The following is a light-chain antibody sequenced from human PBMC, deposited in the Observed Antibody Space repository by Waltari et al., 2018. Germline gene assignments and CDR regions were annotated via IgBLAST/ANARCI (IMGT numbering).Light chain of an antibody. CDR3: QQHGTLPAT. J-gene: IGKJ1*01. Sequence: EIVLTQSPGTASLSPGERVTPSCRASQSVGSSSLAWYQQKPGQAPRLVIYRASRRATVIPDRFSGSGSGTDFSLTISRLEPEDFAVYYCQQHGTLPATFGQGTKVEIK. CDR1: QSVGSSS. V-gene: IGKV3-20*01. CDR2: RAS.